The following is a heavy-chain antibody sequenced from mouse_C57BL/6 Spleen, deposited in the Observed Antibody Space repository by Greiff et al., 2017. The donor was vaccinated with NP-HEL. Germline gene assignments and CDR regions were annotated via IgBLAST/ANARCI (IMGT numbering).Heavy chain of an antibody. CDR3: AKLGPFAY. CDR2: IYPSDSET. V-gene: IGHV1-61*01. CDR1: GYTFTSYW. Sequence: VQLQQPGAELVRPGSSVKLSCKASGYTFTSYWMDWVKQRPGQGLEWIGNIYPSDSETHYNQKFKDKATLTVDTSSSPAYMPLSSLTSEAAAVYYCAKLGPFAYWGQGTLVTVSA. D-gene: IGHD4-1*01. J-gene: IGHJ3*01.